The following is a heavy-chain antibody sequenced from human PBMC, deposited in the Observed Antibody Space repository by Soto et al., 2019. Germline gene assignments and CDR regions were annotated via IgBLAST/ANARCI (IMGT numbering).Heavy chain of an antibody. V-gene: IGHV1-18*01. Sequence: QVQLVQSGAEVMQPGASVKVSCKASGFTFTTYGISWVRQAPGQGLEWVGWISPYSGNTNYAEKLQGRVIMTTDTSTSTAYMELRSLRSDDTAVYYCTRTDARTGGFVPWGQGTLVTVSS. CDR1: GFTFTTYG. CDR2: ISPYSGNT. J-gene: IGHJ5*02. CDR3: TRTDARTGGFVP.